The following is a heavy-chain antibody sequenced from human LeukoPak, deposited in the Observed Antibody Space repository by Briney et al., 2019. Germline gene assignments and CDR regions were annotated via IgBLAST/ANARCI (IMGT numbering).Heavy chain of an antibody. V-gene: IGHV1-46*01. D-gene: IGHD3-3*01. J-gene: IGHJ6*03. Sequence: ASVKVSCKASGYTFTSYCMRWVRQAPGQGLEWMGIINPSGGSTSYAQKFQGRVTMTRDMSTSTVYMELSSLRSEDTAVYYCARGFWSGYYNYYYYMDVWGKGTTVTVSS. CDR2: INPSGGST. CDR1: GYTFTSYC. CDR3: ARGFWSGYYNYYYYMDV.